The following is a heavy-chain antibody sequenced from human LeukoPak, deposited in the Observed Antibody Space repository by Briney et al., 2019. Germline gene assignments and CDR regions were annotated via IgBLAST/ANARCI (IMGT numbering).Heavy chain of an antibody. J-gene: IGHJ4*02. Sequence: SENLSLTCTVSGGSISSSSYYWGWIRQPPGKGLEWIGSIYYSGSTYYNPSLKSRVTISVDTSKNQFSLKLSSVTAADTAVYYCARGSPPGYSSSWGQGTLVTVSS. V-gene: IGHV4-39*07. CDR2: IYYSGST. CDR1: GGSISSSSYY. D-gene: IGHD6-13*01. CDR3: ARGSPPGYSSS.